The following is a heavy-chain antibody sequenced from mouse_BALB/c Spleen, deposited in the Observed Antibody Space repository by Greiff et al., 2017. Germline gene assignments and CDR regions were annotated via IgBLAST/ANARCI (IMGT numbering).Heavy chain of an antibody. CDR1: GFSLTSYG. CDR2: IWAGGST. Sequence: QVQLQQSGPGLVAPSQSLSITCTVSGFSLTSYGVHWVRQPPGKGLEWLGVIWAGGSTNYNSALMSRLSISKDNSKSQVFLKMNSLQTDDTAMYYCARERFVREGYYDAWFAYWGQGTLVTVSA. CDR3: ARERFVREGYYDAWFAY. J-gene: IGHJ3*01. D-gene: IGHD2-3*01. V-gene: IGHV2-9*02.